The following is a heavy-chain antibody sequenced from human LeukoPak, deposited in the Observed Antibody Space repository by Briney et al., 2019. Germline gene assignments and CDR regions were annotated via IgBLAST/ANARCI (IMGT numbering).Heavy chain of an antibody. CDR2: THYRSKWYS. J-gene: IGHJ4*02. CDR3: ARDDYYFDY. CDR1: GDSVSSNSAAA. V-gene: IGHV6-1*01. Sequence: SQTLSLTCAISGDSVSSNSAAAWNWIRQSPSRGLEWLGRTHYRSKWYSDYAVSVKGRITINPDTSKNQFSLQLNSVTPEDTAVYYCARDDYYFDYWGQGTLVTVSS.